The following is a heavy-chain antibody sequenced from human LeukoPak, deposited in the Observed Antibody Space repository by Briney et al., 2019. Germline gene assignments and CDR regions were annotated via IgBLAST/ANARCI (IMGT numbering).Heavy chain of an antibody. J-gene: IGHJ6*03. D-gene: IGHD6-19*01. CDR2: MNPNSGNT. CDR3: VRGARSSGSQYYYYYYYMDV. V-gene: IGHV1-8*01. CDR1: GYAFTSSD. Sequence: ASVKVSCKASGYAFTSSDINWVRQATGQGLEWMGWMNPNSGNTGYAQNFQGRVTMTRNTSISTAYMELSSLRSEDTAVYYCVRGARSSGSQYYYYYYYMDVWGKGTSVTVSS.